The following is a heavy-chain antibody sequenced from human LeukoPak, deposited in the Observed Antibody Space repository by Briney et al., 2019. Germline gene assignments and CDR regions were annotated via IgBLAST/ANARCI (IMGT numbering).Heavy chain of an antibody. CDR1: GGSISSSNW. V-gene: IGHV4-4*02. J-gene: IGHJ4*02. Sequence: PSGTLPLTCAVSGGSISSSNWWSWVRQPPGKGLEWIGEIYHSGSTNYNPSLKSRVTISVDKSKNQFSLKLSSVTAADTAVYYCASADTYYYDSSGYPLWGQGTLVTVSS. CDR3: ASADTYYYDSSGYPL. CDR2: IYHSGST. D-gene: IGHD3-22*01.